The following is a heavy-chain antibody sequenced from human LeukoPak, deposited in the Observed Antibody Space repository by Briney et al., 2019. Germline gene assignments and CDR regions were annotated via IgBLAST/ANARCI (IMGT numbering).Heavy chain of an antibody. Sequence: RPSEILSLTCTVSGGSISSGDYYWSWIRQPPGKGLEWIGYMYYSGSTYYNPSLKSRVTISVDTSKNQFSLKLSSVTAADTAVYYCARPYYYDSRIDPWGQGTLVTVSS. CDR1: GGSISSGDYY. CDR3: ARPYYYDSRIDP. V-gene: IGHV4-30-4*08. J-gene: IGHJ5*02. CDR2: MYYSGST. D-gene: IGHD3-22*01.